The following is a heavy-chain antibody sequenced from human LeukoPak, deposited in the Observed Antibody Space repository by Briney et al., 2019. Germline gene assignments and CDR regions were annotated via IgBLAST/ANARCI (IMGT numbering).Heavy chain of an antibody. Sequence: GGSLRLSCAASGFTLSRYDMSWVRQAPGKGLEWVSAISGSSDTTYYADCVKGRFTISRDCSRHTLYLHMNSQRAGDTAVYFCAKDRVARTGSGELDYWGEGTLVTVSA. V-gene: IGHV3-23*01. D-gene: IGHD2-15*01. CDR2: ISGSSDTT. J-gene: IGHJ4*02. CDR1: GFTLSRYD. CDR3: AKDRVARTGSGELDY.